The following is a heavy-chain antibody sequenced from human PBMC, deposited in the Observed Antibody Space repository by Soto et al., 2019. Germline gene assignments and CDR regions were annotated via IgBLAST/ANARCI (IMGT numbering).Heavy chain of an antibody. V-gene: IGHV3-23*01. CDR2: ISGSGGST. J-gene: IGHJ6*02. CDR1: GFTFSSYA. CDR3: ANGDYALYYYYGMDV. Sequence: GGSLRLSCAASGFTFSSYAMSWVRQAPGKGLEWVSAISGSGGSTYYADSVKGRFTISRDNSKNTLYLQMNSLRAEDTAVYYCANGDYALYYYYGMDVWGQGTTVTVSS. D-gene: IGHD4-17*01.